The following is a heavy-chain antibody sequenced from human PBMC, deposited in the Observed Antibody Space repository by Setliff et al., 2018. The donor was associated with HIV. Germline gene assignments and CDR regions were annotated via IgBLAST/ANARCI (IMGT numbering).Heavy chain of an antibody. CDR2: INHSGST. V-gene: IGHV4-34*01. CDR1: GGSFSGYY. Sequence: SETLSLTCAVYGGSFSGYYWSWIRQPPGKGLEWIGEINHSGSTNYNPSLKSRVAISLDTSKSQFSLKLRSVTAADTAVYYCARDKRFGYDYGGYDYWGQGTLVTVSS. CDR3: ARDKRFGYDYGGYDY. D-gene: IGHD5-12*01. J-gene: IGHJ4*02.